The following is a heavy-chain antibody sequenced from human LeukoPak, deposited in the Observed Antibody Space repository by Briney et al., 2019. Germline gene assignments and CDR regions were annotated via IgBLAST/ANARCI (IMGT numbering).Heavy chain of an antibody. V-gene: IGHV1-24*01. CDR2: FDPEDGET. CDR1: GYTLTELS. D-gene: IGHD3-22*01. CDR3: ARDRPGTRSGYYSA. Sequence: ASVKVSCKVSGYTLTELSMHWVRQAPGKGLEWMGGFDPEDGETIYAQKFQGRVTITADESTSTAYMELSSLRSEDTAVYYCARDRPGTRSGYYSAWGQGTLVTVSS. J-gene: IGHJ5*02.